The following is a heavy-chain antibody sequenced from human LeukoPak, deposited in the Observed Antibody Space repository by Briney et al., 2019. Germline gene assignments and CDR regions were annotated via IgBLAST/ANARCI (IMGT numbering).Heavy chain of an antibody. D-gene: IGHD4-11*01. J-gene: IGHJ6*02. V-gene: IGHV4-61*01. CDR3: ATDYSNFYGMDV. CDR2: IQNSART. Sequence: SETLSLTCTVSVGSVSSGSYFWSWIRQPPGKGLEWIGYIQNSARTNYNPSLESRVTISVDSSKDQFSLRLSSVTAADTAVYYCATDYSNFYGMDVWGQGTTVTVSS. CDR1: VGSVSSGSYF.